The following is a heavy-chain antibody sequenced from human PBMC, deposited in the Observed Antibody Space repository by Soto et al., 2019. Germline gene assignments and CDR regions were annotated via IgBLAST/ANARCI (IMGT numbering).Heavy chain of an antibody. Sequence: QVQLVESGGGVVQPGRSLRLSCAASGFTFSSYAMHWVRQAPGKGLEWVAVISYDGSNKYYADSVKGRFTISRDNSKNPLYLQMNSLRAEDTAVYYCARETMSQLPYYYYYYGMDVWGQGTTVTVSS. CDR3: ARETMSQLPYYYYYYGMDV. J-gene: IGHJ6*02. CDR1: GFTFSSYA. V-gene: IGHV3-30-3*01. CDR2: ISYDGSNK. D-gene: IGHD2-2*01.